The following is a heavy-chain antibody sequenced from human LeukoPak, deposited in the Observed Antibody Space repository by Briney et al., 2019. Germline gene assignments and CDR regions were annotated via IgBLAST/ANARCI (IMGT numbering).Heavy chain of an antibody. CDR3: AREGAGTSFDS. V-gene: IGHV4-30-4*01. CDR2: MHYSGST. CDR1: GGSISSSDYY. J-gene: IGHJ4*02. D-gene: IGHD6-19*01. Sequence: SETLSLTCTVSGGSISSSDYYWSWIRQPPGKGLEWIGYMHYSGSTYYNPSLKSRVTISVDTSKKQISLKLSSVTAEDTAVYLCAREGAGTSFDSWGQGTLVIVSS.